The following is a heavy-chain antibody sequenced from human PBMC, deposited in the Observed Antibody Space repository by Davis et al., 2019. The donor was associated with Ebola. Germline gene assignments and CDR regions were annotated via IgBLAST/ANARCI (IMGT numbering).Heavy chain of an antibody. CDR1: GFTFSGSA. CDR3: ARSGYNYNWFDP. Sequence: GESLKISCAASGFTFSGSAMHWVRQASGKGLEWVGRIRSKANSYATAYAASVKGRFTISRDDSKNTAYLQMNSLRAEDTAVYYCARSGYNYNWFDPWGQGTLVTVSS. CDR2: IRSKANSYAT. J-gene: IGHJ5*02. V-gene: IGHV3-73*01. D-gene: IGHD1-20*01.